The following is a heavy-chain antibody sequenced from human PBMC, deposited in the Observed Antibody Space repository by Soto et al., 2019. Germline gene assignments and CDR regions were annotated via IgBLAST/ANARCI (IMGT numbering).Heavy chain of an antibody. D-gene: IGHD3-16*02. V-gene: IGHV3-11*01. CDR1: GFTFSDYF. Sequence: QVQLVETGGGLVKPGGSLRLSCAASGFTFSDYFMSWIRQAAGKGLEWVSYISSRGSTIYYADSVKGRFTISRDNAKNSLYLQMNSLRAEDTAVYYCARHLQYDYIWGSYRYGHYYYYMDVWGKGTTVTVSS. CDR3: ARHLQYDYIWGSYRYGHYYYYMDV. CDR2: ISSRGSTI. J-gene: IGHJ6*03.